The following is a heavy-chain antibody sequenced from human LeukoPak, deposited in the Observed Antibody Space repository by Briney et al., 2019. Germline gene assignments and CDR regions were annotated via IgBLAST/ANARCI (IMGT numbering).Heavy chain of an antibody. J-gene: IGHJ3*02. CDR2: IYSGGST. D-gene: IGHD1-26*01. Sequence: GGSLRLSCAASGFTVSSNYMSWVRQAPGKGLEWVSVIYSGGSTYYADSVKGRFTISRDNSKNTLYLQMNSLRAEDTAVYYCARVSSSWTDRIVGAIPPHAFDIWGQGTMVTVSS. CDR3: ARVSSSWTDRIVGAIPPHAFDI. CDR1: GFTVSSNY. V-gene: IGHV3-53*01.